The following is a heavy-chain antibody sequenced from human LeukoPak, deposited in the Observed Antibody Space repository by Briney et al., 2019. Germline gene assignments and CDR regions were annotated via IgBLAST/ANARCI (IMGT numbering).Heavy chain of an antibody. D-gene: IGHD3-22*01. Sequence: PGGSLRLSCAASGFTFDDYAMHWVRQAPGKGLEWVSGISWNSGSIGYADSVKGRFTISRDNAKNSLYLQMNSLRAEDTAVYYCASPLPSGYWGQGTLVIVSS. CDR1: GFTFDDYA. V-gene: IGHV3-9*01. J-gene: IGHJ4*02. CDR3: ASPLPSGY. CDR2: ISWNSGSI.